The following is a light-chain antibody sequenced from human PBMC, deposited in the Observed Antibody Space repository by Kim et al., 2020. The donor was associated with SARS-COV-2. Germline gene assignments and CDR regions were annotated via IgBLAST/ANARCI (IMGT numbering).Light chain of an antibody. CDR2: LQRSGGY. CDR3: ETWDTDCRV. V-gene: IGLV4-60*03. Sequence: QLVLTQSSSASASLGSSVKLTCTLSSWHNDYIIAWHQHQPGKAPRYLMRLQRSGGYNRGTGIPDLFSGSNSGTDYYLTISNLQSEDEADYYCETWDTDCRVFCAGTKVPV. CDR1: SWHNDYI. J-gene: IGLJ3*02.